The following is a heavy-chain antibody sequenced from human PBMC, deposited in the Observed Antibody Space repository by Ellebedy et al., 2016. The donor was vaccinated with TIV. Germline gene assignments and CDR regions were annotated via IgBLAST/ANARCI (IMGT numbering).Heavy chain of an antibody. CDR3: ARDKVVGATYFDY. V-gene: IGHV3-9*01. CDR2: VSWNSGAI. D-gene: IGHD1-26*01. J-gene: IGHJ4*02. CDR1: GFTFDDYA. Sequence: GGSLRLSXAASGFTFDDYAIHWVRQAPGKGLEWVSGVSWNSGAIAYADSVKGRFTISRDNAKNSLYLQMNSLRAEDTAVYYCARDKVVGATYFDYWGQGTLVTVSS.